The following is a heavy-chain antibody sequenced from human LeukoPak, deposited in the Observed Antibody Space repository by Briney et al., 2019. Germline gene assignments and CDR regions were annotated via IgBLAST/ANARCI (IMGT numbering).Heavy chain of an antibody. CDR3: AREQDLALDY. J-gene: IGHJ4*02. V-gene: IGHV4-59*01. CDR2: IYYSGST. Sequence: PSETLSLTRTVSGGSISSYYWSWIRQPPGKGLEWIGYIYYSGSTNYNPSLKSRVTISVDTSKNQSSLKLSSVTAADTAVYYCAREQDLALDYWGQGTLVTVSS. CDR1: GGSISSYY. D-gene: IGHD2-15*01.